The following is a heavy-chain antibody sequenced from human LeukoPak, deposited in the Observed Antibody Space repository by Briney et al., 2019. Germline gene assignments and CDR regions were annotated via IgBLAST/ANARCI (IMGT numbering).Heavy chain of an antibody. J-gene: IGHJ4*02. V-gene: IGHV4-34*01. Sequence: PETLSLTRAFYGGSFSGYYWSWIRQPPGKGLEWIGEINHSGSTNYNPSLKSRVTISVDTSKNQFSLKLSSVTAADTAVYSCARSLPQYAYSSSPVYTNWGQGTLVTVSS. CDR1: GGSFSGYY. CDR2: INHSGST. D-gene: IGHD6-6*01. CDR3: ARSLPQYAYSSSPVYTN.